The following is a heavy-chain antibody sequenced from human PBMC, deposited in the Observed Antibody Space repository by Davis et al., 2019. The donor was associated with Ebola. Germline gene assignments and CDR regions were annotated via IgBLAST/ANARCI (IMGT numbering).Heavy chain of an antibody. V-gene: IGHV4-30-4*01. D-gene: IGHD2-2*01. CDR1: GGSISSGDYY. CDR3: ARRQGDCSSTSCYFDY. J-gene: IGHJ4*02. Sequence: PSETLSLTCTVSGGSISSGDYYWSWIRQPPGKGLEWIGYIYYSGSTYYNPSLKSRVTISVDTSKNQFSLKLSSVTAADTAVYYCARRQGDCSSTSCYFDYWGQGTLVTVSS. CDR2: IYYSGST.